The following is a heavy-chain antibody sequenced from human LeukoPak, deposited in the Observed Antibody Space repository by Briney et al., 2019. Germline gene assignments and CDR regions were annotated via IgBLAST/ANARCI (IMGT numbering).Heavy chain of an antibody. V-gene: IGHV3-21*01. Sequence: GGSLRLSCAASGFTFSSYSMNWVRQASGKGLEWVSSISSSSSYIYYADSVKGRFTISRDNSKNTLSLQMNSLRAEDTAVHYCAKVNPKVREVSHYHYYYYMDVWGKGTTVTISS. D-gene: IGHD3-10*01. CDR1: GFTFSSYS. J-gene: IGHJ6*03. CDR3: AKVNPKVREVSHYHYYYYMDV. CDR2: ISSSSSYI.